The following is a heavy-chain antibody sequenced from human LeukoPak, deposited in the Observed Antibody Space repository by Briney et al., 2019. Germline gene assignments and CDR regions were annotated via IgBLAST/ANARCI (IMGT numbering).Heavy chain of an antibody. V-gene: IGHV4-39*07. Sequence: ASETLSLTRTVSGGSISSSSYYWGWIRQPPGKGLEWNGSIYYGSSIYYDPSVKSRVTISVDTAKNQLSLKLSSVTAADTAVYYCARGEEWFDPWGQGTLVTVSS. CDR1: GGSISSSSYY. CDR2: IYYGSSI. J-gene: IGHJ5*02. CDR3: ARGEEWFDP.